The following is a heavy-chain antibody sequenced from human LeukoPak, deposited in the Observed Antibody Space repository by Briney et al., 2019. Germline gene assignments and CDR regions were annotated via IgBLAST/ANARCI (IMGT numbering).Heavy chain of an antibody. CDR1: GYTFTSYD. D-gene: IGHD1-7*01. V-gene: IGHV1-8*01. CDR3: ARVLRWNYVEDAFDI. Sequence: GASVKVSCKASGYTFTSYDINWVRQATGQGLEWMGWMNPDSGNTDYAENFQGRVTMTRDTSMSTAYMELSSLRSEDTAVYYCARVLRWNYVEDAFDIWGQGTMVTVSS. J-gene: IGHJ3*02. CDR2: MNPDSGNT.